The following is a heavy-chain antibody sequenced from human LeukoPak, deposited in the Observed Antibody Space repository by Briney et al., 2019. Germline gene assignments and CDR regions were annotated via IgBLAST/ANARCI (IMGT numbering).Heavy chain of an antibody. Sequence: GGSLRLSCAASGFTFSSYSMNWVRQAPGKGLEWVSSITSSSNYIYYADSVKGRFTISRDNAKNSLYLQMNSLRAGDTAVYYCARDRSLSSGYFCWGQGTLVTVSS. CDR3: ARDRSLSSGYFC. CDR1: GFTFSSYS. J-gene: IGHJ4*02. CDR2: ITSSSNYI. V-gene: IGHV3-21*01. D-gene: IGHD3-22*01.